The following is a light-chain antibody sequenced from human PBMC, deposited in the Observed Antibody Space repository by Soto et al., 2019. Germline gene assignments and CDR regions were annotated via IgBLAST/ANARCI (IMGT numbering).Light chain of an antibody. Sequence: DNVMTQSPDSLAVSPGERGTINCKSSQRVLYSSNNKNYLAWYQQKAGQPPKLLIYWASTRESGVPDRFSGSGSGTDFTLTISSLQAEDVAVYYCQQYDSTPLTFGQGTKVEIK. CDR1: QRVLYSSNNKNY. J-gene: IGKJ1*01. V-gene: IGKV4-1*01. CDR3: QQYDSTPLT. CDR2: WAS.